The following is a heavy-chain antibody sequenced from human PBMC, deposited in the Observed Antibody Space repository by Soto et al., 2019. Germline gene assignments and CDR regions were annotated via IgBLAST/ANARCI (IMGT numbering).Heavy chain of an antibody. CDR3: ARCPQRITIFGVAGSDYYFDL. D-gene: IGHD3-3*01. V-gene: IGHV4-34*01. J-gene: IGHJ2*01. CDR2: INHSGST. Sequence: PSETLSLTCAVYCGSLSGYYWNWIRQSPGKGLEWIGEINHSGSTNYNPSLKSRVTISGDTSKNQFSLKLNSVTAADTAVYYCARCPQRITIFGVAGSDYYFDLWGRGTLVTVSS. CDR1: CGSLSGYY.